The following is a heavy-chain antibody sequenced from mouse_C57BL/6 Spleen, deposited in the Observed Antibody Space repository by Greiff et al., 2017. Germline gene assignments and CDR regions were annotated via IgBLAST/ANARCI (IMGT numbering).Heavy chain of an antibody. CDR1: GYSITSGYY. CDR3: AREGNWERGYAMDY. Sequence: EVQVVESGPGLVKPSQSLSLTCSVTGYSITSGYYWNWIRQFPGNKLEWMGYISYAGSNNYNPSLKNRISITRDTSKNQFFLKLNSVTTEDTATYYCAREGNWERGYAMDYWGQGTSVTVSS. D-gene: IGHD4-1*01. CDR2: ISYAGSN. V-gene: IGHV3-6*01. J-gene: IGHJ4*01.